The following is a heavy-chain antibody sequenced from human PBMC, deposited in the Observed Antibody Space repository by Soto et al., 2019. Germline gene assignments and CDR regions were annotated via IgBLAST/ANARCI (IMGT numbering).Heavy chain of an antibody. CDR3: ARSAGNDYGDYDGPPYYYYYMDV. J-gene: IGHJ6*03. CDR2: IYYSGST. CDR1: GGSISSGGYY. Sequence: SETLSLTCTVSGGSISSGGYYWSWIRQHPGKGLEWIGYIYYSGSTYYNPSLKSRVTISVDTSKNQFSLKLSSVTAADTAVYYCARSAGNDYGDYDGPPYYYYYMDVWGKGTTVTVSS. D-gene: IGHD4-17*01. V-gene: IGHV4-31*03.